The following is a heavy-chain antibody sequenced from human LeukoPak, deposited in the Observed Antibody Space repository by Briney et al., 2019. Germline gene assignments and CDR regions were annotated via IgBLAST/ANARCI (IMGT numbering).Heavy chain of an antibody. CDR2: INPNSGGT. D-gene: IGHD4-17*01. V-gene: IGHV1-2*02. Sequence: ASVKVSCKASGYTFTCYYMHWVRQAPGRGLEWMGWINPNSGGTNYAQKFQGRVTMTRGTSISTAYMELSRLRSDDTAVYYCARAPTVTTGDYWGQGTLVTVSS. CDR3: ARAPTVTTGDY. CDR1: GYTFTCYY. J-gene: IGHJ4*02.